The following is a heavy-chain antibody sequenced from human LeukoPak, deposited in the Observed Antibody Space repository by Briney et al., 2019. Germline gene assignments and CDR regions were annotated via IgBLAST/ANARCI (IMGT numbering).Heavy chain of an antibody. CDR1: GYTFTGYY. CDR3: ARVGMVGATQLLDYYYYMDV. V-gene: IGHV1-2*02. J-gene: IGHJ6*03. D-gene: IGHD1-26*01. CDR2: INPNSGGT. Sequence: GASVKVSCKASGYTFTGYYMHWVRQAPGQGLEWMGWINPNSGGTNYAQKFQGRVTMTRDTSISTAYMELSRLRSDDTAVCYCARVGMVGATQLLDYYYYMDVWGKGTTVTVSS.